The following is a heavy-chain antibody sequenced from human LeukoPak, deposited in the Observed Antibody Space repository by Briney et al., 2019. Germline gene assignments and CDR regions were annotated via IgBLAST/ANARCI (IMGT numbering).Heavy chain of an antibody. CDR1: GFTFSSYW. J-gene: IGHJ4*02. CDR3: ARVNPGRDGYNRYYFDY. D-gene: IGHD5-24*01. V-gene: IGHV3-74*01. CDR2: INSDGSST. Sequence: PGGSLRLSCAASGFTFSSYWMHWVRQAPGKGLVWVSRINSDGSSTSYADSVKGRFTISRDNAKNTLYLQMNSLRAEDTAVYYCARVNPGRDGYNRYYFDYWGQGTLVTVSS.